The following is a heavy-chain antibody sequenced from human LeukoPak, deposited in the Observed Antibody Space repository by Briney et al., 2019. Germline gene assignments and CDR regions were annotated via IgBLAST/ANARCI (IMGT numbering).Heavy chain of an antibody. J-gene: IGHJ4*02. CDR2: ITPDGNAA. V-gene: IGHV3-74*03. CDR1: GFTFSGHL. D-gene: IGHD2-15*01. Sequence: GGSLRLSSVASGFTFSGHLMHWVRQVPGKGLMAVSRITPDGNAAAYADSVKGRFTISRDNAKNTLYLEMNSLTAEDTALYHCTRSGYSNGYDYWGQGTLVTVSS. CDR3: TRSGYSNGYDY.